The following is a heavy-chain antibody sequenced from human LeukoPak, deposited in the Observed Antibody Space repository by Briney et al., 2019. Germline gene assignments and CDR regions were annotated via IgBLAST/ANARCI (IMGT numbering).Heavy chain of an antibody. CDR2: IYTSGST. D-gene: IGHD3-22*01. Sequence: PSETLSLTCTVSGGSISSGSYYWRWIRQPAGKGLEWIGRIYTSGSTNYNPSLKSRVTISVDTSKSQFSLKLSSVTAADTAMYYCARESMIAGSQHWGQGTLVTVSS. CDR3: ARESMIAGSQH. J-gene: IGHJ1*01. V-gene: IGHV4-61*02. CDR1: GGSISSGSYY.